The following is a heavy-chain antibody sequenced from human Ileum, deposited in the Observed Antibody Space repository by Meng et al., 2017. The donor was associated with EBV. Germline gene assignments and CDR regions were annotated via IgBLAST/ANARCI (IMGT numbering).Heavy chain of an antibody. Sequence: QVQRQESGPGLVGPSGTLSLTCSVSGDSISNEHWWSWVRQSPGKGLEWIGEIHHTRGPNYNPSLKSRVIISVDKSNNHFSLRLSAVTAADTAVYYCASNGAFSLDHWGQGTLVIVSS. D-gene: IGHD2-8*01. CDR3: ASNGAFSLDH. CDR1: GDSISNEHW. V-gene: IGHV4-4*02. J-gene: IGHJ4*02. CDR2: IHHTRGP.